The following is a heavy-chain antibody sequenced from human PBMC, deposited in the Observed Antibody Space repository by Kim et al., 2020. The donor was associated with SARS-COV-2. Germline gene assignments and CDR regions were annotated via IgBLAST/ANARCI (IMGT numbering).Heavy chain of an antibody. V-gene: IGHV1-69*01. CDR2: TE. Sequence: TENDARKFQGRVTITADESTSTAYMELSSLRSEDTAVYYCANGDDYPFDYWGQGTLVTVSS. J-gene: IGHJ4*02. D-gene: IGHD3-16*01. CDR3: ANGDDYPFDY.